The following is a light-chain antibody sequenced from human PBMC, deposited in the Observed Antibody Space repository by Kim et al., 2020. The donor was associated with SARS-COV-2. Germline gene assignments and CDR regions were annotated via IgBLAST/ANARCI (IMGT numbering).Light chain of an antibody. V-gene: IGKV1-5*01. CDR2: DAS. Sequence: SVGDRVTLTCRASQSISSWLAWYQQKPGKAPKLLIYDASNLASGVPSRFSGSGSGTDFTLTISSLQPDDFATYYCQQYNSYLCTFGHGTKVDIK. CDR3: QQYNSYLCT. J-gene: IGKJ3*01. CDR1: QSISSW.